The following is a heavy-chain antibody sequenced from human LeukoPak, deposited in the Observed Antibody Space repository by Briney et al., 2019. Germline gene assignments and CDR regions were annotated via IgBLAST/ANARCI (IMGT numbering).Heavy chain of an antibody. CDR1: GGSISSGSYY. CDR3: ASHVDTAMEGILHDY. V-gene: IGHV4-61*02. D-gene: IGHD5-18*01. Sequence: PSETLSLTCSVSGGSISSGSYYWSWIRQPAGKGLEWIGRIYTRGSTNYNPSLKSRVTISVDTSKNQFSLKLTSVTAADTAVYYCASHVDTAMEGILHDYWGQGTLVTVSS. J-gene: IGHJ4*02. CDR2: IYTRGST.